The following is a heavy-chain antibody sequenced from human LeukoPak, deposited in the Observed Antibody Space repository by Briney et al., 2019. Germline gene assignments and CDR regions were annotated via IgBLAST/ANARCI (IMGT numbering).Heavy chain of an antibody. J-gene: IGHJ4*02. Sequence: GGSLRLSCAASGFTFSSYAMSWVRQAPGKGLEWVSAISGSGGSTYYADSVKGRFTISRDNSKKRLYLQMNSRRAEGTALYYCEKMKRTDYWGQGTMVTVSS. CDR1: GFTFSSYA. V-gene: IGHV3-23*01. CDR3: EKMKRTDY. CDR2: ISGSGGST.